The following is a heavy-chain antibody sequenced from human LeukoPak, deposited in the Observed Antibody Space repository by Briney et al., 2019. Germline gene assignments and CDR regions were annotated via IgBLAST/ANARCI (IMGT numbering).Heavy chain of an antibody. Sequence: SVKVSCKASGFTFTSSAMQWVRQARGQRLEWIGWIVVGSGNTNYAQKFQGRVTITTDESTSTAYMELSSLRSEDTAVYYCARITVEPWNWFDPWGQGTLVTVSS. CDR2: IVVGSGNT. D-gene: IGHD2-15*01. CDR3: ARITVEPWNWFDP. J-gene: IGHJ5*02. CDR1: GFTFTSSA. V-gene: IGHV1-58*02.